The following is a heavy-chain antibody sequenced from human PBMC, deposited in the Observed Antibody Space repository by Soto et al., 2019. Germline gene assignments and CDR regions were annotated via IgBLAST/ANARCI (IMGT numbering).Heavy chain of an antibody. Sequence: PGESQKISCKGCGYSFTSYWMGWVRQMHGKGLEWMGIIYPGDSDTRYSPSFQGQVTISADKSISTAYLQWSSLKASDTAMYYCARRDCSGGSCFLDYWGQGTLVTVSS. CDR2: IYPGDSDT. J-gene: IGHJ4*02. D-gene: IGHD2-15*01. V-gene: IGHV5-51*01. CDR1: GYSFTSYW. CDR3: ARRDCSGGSCFLDY.